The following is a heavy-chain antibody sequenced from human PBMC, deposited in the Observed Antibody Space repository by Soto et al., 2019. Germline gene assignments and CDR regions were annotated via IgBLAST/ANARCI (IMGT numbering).Heavy chain of an antibody. CDR2: ISSNGGST. CDR1: GFTFSSYA. D-gene: IGHD3-3*01. CDR3: ARLEGYYYYGMDV. J-gene: IGHJ6*02. Sequence: EVQLVESGGGLVQPGGSLRLSCAASGFTFSSYAMHWVRQAPGKGLEYVSAISSNGGSTYYANSVKGRFTISRDNSKNRLYLQMGSLRAEDMAVYYCARLEGYYYYGMDVWGQGTTVTVSS. V-gene: IGHV3-64*01.